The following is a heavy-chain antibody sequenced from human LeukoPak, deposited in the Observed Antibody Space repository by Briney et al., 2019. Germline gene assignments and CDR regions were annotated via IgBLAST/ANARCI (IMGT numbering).Heavy chain of an antibody. V-gene: IGHV3-23*01. CDR2: ISGSGGST. J-gene: IGHJ4*02. CDR1: GFTFSSYA. Sequence: GGSLRLSCAASGFTFSSYAMSWARQAPGKGLEWVSAISGSGGSTYYADSVKGRFTISRDNSKNTLYLQMNSLRAEDTAVYYCAKGHDIVVVVAAPFFDYWGQGTLVTVSS. D-gene: IGHD2-15*01. CDR3: AKGHDIVVVVAAPFFDY.